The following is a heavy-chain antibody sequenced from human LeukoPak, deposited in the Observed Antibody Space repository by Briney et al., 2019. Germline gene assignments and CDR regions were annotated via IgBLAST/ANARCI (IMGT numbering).Heavy chain of an antibody. V-gene: IGHV3-30*18. D-gene: IGHD2-2*01. CDR3: AKAPLPGDRPLPDY. CDR2: ISDDGSNK. J-gene: IGHJ4*02. CDR1: GFSFSSYG. Sequence: PGGSLRLSCAASGFSFSSYGMHWVRQAPGKGLEWVAVISDDGSNKFYADSVKGRFTISRDNSKNTLYLQMNSLRAEDTAVYYCAKAPLPGDRPLPDYWGQGTLVTVSS.